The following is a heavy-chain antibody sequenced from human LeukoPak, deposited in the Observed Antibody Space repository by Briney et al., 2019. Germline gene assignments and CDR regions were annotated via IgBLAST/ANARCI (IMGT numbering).Heavy chain of an antibody. CDR1: GDSISSGNW. CDR2: IYHSGST. V-gene: IGHV4-4*02. Sequence: ASETLSLTCAVSGDSISSGNWWSWVRQPPAKGLEWIGEIYHSGSTNYNPSLMSRVTISVDKSKNQFSLKLSSVTAADAAVYYCARGNVALGETYYFDYWGQGTLVTVSS. D-gene: IGHD3-3*02. CDR3: ARGNVALGETYYFDY. J-gene: IGHJ4*02.